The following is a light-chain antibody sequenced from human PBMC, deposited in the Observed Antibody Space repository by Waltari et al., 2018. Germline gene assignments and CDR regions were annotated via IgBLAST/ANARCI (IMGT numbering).Light chain of an antibody. J-gene: IGKJ1*01. Sequence: EIVLTQSPGTLSLSPGERATLSRRASQSVSRALAWYQQKPGQAPRLLISGASNRATGIPDRFSGSGPETDFSLSISSLEPEDFAVYYCQHYVRLPATFGQGTKVEIK. CDR2: GAS. CDR1: QSVSRA. V-gene: IGKV3-20*01. CDR3: QHYVRLPAT.